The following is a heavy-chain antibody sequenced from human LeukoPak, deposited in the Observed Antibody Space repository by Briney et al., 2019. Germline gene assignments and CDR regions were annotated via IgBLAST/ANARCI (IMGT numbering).Heavy chain of an antibody. V-gene: IGHV7-4-1*02. D-gene: IGHD3-22*01. CDR1: GYTFTSYA. Sequence: ASVKVSCKASGYTFTSYAMNWVRQAPGQGLEWMGWINTNTGNPTYAQGFTGRFVFSLDTSVSTAYLQISSLKAEDTAVYYCARLQTYYYDSSGYYYAFGIWGQGTMVTVSS. J-gene: IGHJ3*02. CDR2: INTNTGNP. CDR3: ARLQTYYYDSSGYYYAFGI.